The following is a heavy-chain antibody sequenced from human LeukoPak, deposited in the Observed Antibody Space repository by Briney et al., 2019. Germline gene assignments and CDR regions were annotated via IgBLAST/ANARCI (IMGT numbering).Heavy chain of an antibody. V-gene: IGHV3-21*01. J-gene: IGHJ3*02. Sequence: GGSLRLSCAASGFTFSSYSMNWVRQAPGKGLEWVSSISSSSSYIYYADSVKGRFTISRGNAKNSLYLQMNSLRAEDTAVYYCAREAPDMSHGFSNAFDIWGQGTMVTVSS. CDR1: GFTFSSYS. D-gene: IGHD3-3*01. CDR2: ISSSSSYI. CDR3: AREAPDMSHGFSNAFDI.